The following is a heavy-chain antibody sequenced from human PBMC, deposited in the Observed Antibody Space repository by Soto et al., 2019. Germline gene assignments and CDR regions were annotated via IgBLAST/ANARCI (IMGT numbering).Heavy chain of an antibody. J-gene: IGHJ4*02. D-gene: IGHD3-22*01. V-gene: IGHV3-33*01. Sequence: QVQLVESGGGVVQPGRSLRLSCAASGFTFSSYGMHRVRQAPGKGLEWVAVIWYDGSNKYYADSVKGRFTISRDNSKNTLYLQMNSLRAEDTAVYYCARDYSSGYYFDYWGQGTLVTVSS. CDR3: ARDYSSGYYFDY. CDR1: GFTFSSYG. CDR2: IWYDGSNK.